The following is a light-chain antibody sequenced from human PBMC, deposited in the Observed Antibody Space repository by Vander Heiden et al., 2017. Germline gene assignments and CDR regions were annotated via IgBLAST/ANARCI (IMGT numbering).Light chain of an antibody. J-gene: IGKJ2*01. Sequence: DIQMTQSPSTLSASVGDRVTITCRASQSISSWLAWYQQKPGKAPKLLIQEASSLESGVPARFSGSGSGTDFTLTISSLQPDDFATYYCQQYSIHPTFGQGTKLEIK. CDR1: QSISSW. V-gene: IGKV1-5*03. CDR3: QQYSIHPT. CDR2: EAS.